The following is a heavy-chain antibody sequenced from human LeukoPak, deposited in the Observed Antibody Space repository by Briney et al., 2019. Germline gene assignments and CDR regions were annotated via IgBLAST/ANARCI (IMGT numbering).Heavy chain of an antibody. CDR2: ISTTTGYT. CDR1: GFSFSDYY. J-gene: IGHJ4*02. CDR3: ARARLATGYYFDC. D-gene: IGHD3-9*01. Sequence: GGSLRLSCAASGFSFSDYYMGWIRQPPGKGLEWVSYISTTTGYTNYADSVKGRFSISRDNAKNSLSLQMNSLRAEDTALYYCARARLATGYYFDCWGQGTLATVSS. V-gene: IGHV3-11*05.